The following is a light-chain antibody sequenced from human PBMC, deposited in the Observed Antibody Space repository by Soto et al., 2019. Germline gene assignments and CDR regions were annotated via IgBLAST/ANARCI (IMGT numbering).Light chain of an antibody. Sequence: EIVLTQSPGTLSLSPGERDTLSCRASQSVSSSYLAWYQQKPGQAPRLLIYGTSSRATAIPDRVSGSGSGTDFTLTISRLEPEDFAVYYCQQYGSSSWTFGQGTKVEIK. CDR3: QQYGSSSWT. J-gene: IGKJ1*01. CDR2: GTS. CDR1: QSVSSSY. V-gene: IGKV3-20*01.